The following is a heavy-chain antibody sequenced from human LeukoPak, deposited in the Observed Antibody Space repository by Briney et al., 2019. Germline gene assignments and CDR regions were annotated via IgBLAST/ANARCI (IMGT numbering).Heavy chain of an antibody. J-gene: IGHJ4*02. CDR1: GFTFSSYG. Sequence: PGGSLRLSCAASGFTFSSYGMHWVRQAPGKGLEWVAVISYDGSNKHYADSVKGRFTISRDNSKNTLYLQMNSLRAEDTAVYYCAREGGPIDITMVRGVTPYYFDYWGQGTLVTVSS. CDR2: ISYDGSNK. CDR3: AREGGPIDITMVRGVTPYYFDY. D-gene: IGHD3-10*01. V-gene: IGHV3-30*03.